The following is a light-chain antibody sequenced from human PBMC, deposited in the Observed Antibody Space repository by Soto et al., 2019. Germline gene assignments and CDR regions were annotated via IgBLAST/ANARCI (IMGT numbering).Light chain of an antibody. CDR2: GAS. V-gene: IGKV3-15*01. CDR3: QKFNSAPLT. CDR1: QTVIRN. J-gene: IGKJ4*01. Sequence: ERVMTQSPATLSVSPGERATLSCRASQTVIRNLAWYQQKPGQTPRLLIFGASTRATGIPARFSGSGSGTEFTLTISSLQTEDVATYYCQKFNSAPLTVGGGTKGDIK.